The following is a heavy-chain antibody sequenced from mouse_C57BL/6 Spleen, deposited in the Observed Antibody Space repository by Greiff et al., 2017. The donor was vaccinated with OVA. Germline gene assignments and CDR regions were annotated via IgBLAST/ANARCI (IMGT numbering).Heavy chain of an antibody. CDR2: ISSGGDYI. D-gene: IGHD1-1*01. J-gene: IGHJ4*01. V-gene: IGHV5-9-1*02. CDR3: TREHYYGSSSYAMDY. Sequence: EVMLVESGEGLVKPGGSLKLSCAASGFTFSSYAMSWFRQTPEKRLEWVAYISSGGDYIYYADTVKGRFTISRDNARNTLYLQRSSLKSEDTAMYYCTREHYYGSSSYAMDYWGKGTSVTVSS. CDR1: GFTFSSYA.